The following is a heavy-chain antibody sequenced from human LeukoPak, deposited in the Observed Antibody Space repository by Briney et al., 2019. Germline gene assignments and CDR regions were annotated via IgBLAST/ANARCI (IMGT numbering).Heavy chain of an antibody. CDR1: GFTFSGSA. CDR2: IRSKANSYVT. J-gene: IGHJ6*02. D-gene: IGHD4-17*01. V-gene: IGHV3-73*01. Sequence: PGGSLKLSCAASGFTFSGSAMHWVRQASGKGLEWVGRIRSKANSYVTAYAASVKGRFTISRDDSKNTAYLQMNSLKTEDTAVYYCTRTTVTSDNYYYGMDVWGQGTTVTVSS. CDR3: TRTTVTSDNYYYGMDV.